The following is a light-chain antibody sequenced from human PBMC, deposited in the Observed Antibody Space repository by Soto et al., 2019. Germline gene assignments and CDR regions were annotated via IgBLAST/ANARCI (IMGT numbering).Light chain of an antibody. V-gene: IGKV1-9*01. J-gene: IGKJ3*01. CDR2: GAS. CDR1: QDISSY. Sequence: IQLTQSPSSLSASVGDRVTITCRASQDISSYLAWYQQIPGKAPKLLIYGASSLLSGVPSRFSGSGSVTDFTLTISNLQPEDFATYYCQQFNSYSFTFGPGTKVESK. CDR3: QQFNSYSFT.